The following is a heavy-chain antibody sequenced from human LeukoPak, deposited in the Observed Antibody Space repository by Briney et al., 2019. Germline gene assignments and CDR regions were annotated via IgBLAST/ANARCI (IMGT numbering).Heavy chain of an antibody. V-gene: IGHV3-23*01. CDR1: GFTFSSYA. CDR3: AKDPYVSYPKDY. CDR2: ISGSGGST. J-gene: IGHJ4*02. D-gene: IGHD5-18*01. Sequence: GGSLRLSCAASGFTFSSYAMSWVRQAPVKELEWVSAISGSGGSTYYADSVKGRFTISRDNSKNTLYLQMNSLRAEDTAVYYCAKDPYVSYPKDYWGQGTLVTVSS.